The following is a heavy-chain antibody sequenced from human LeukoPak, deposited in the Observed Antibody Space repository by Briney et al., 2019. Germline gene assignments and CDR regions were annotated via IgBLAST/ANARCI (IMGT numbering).Heavy chain of an antibody. J-gene: IGHJ6*03. Sequence: GGSLRLSCAASGFTFSSYSMNWVRQAPGKGLEWVSSISSSSSYIYYADSVKGRFTISRDNAKNSLYLQMNSLRAEDTAVYYCARDVTIFGVVVSYYYYMDVWGKGTTVTVSS. CDR2: ISSSSSYI. V-gene: IGHV3-21*01. CDR1: GFTFSSYS. D-gene: IGHD3-3*01. CDR3: ARDVTIFGVVVSYYYYMDV.